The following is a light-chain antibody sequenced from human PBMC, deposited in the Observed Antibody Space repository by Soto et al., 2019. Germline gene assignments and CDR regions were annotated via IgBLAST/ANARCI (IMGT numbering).Light chain of an antibody. CDR2: DVS. CDR1: SSDVGGYNY. J-gene: IGLJ1*01. V-gene: IGLV2-14*03. Sequence: QSVLTQPASVSGSPGQSIIISCTGTSSDVGGYNYVSWYQHHPGKAPKLIIYDVSNRPSGVSIRFSGSKSDNTASLTISGLQPEDEADYHCSSYTTSNTRQIVFGTGTNVTV. CDR3: SSYTTSNTRQIV.